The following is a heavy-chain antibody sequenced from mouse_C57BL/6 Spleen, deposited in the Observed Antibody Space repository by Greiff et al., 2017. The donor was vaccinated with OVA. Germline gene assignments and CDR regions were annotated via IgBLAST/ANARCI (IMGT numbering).Heavy chain of an antibody. CDR3: TGDSSWAMDY. V-gene: IGHV5-9-1*02. D-gene: IGHD1-1*01. CDR1: GFTFSSYA. Sequence: EVKLMESGEGLVKPGGSLKLSCAASGFTFSSYAMSWVRQTPEKRLEWVAYISRGGDYIYYADTVKGRFTISRDNARNTLYLQMSSLESEDTAMYYCTGDSSWAMDYWGQGTSVTVSS. J-gene: IGHJ4*01. CDR2: ISRGGDYI.